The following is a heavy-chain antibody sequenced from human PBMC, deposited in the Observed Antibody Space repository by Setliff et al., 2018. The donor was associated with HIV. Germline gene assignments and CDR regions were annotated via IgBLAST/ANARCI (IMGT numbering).Heavy chain of an antibody. V-gene: IGHV1-24*01. CDR2: FDLDDGET. J-gene: IGHJ5*02. D-gene: IGHD6-25*01. Sequence: ASVKVSCKVSGYSLTELSMHWVRQAPGKGLEWMGGFDLDDGETVYAQQFQGRVTMTEDTSTDTAYMELTSLGSEDTAMYYCAPVSSGWFDPWGQGTLVTVSS. CDR3: APVSSGWFDP. CDR1: GYSLTELS.